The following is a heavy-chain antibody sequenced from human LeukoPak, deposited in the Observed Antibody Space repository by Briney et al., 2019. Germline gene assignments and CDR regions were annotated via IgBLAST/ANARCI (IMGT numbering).Heavy chain of an antibody. V-gene: IGHV1-46*01. J-gene: IGHJ6*03. CDR2: INPSGGTT. CDR3: AKESDSYDFWSGYYGYCYHMDV. D-gene: IGHD3-3*01. Sequence: ASVKVSCKASGYTFTSYLMHWVRQAPGQGLEWVGLINPSGGTTKYAQRFQGRVTMTRDMSTSTVYMDLSSLTSEDTAVYYCAKESDSYDFWSGYYGYCYHMDVWGKGTTVTVSS. CDR1: GYTFTSYL.